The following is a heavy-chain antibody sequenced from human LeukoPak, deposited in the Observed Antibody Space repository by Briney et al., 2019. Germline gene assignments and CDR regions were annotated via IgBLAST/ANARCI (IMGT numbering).Heavy chain of an antibody. Sequence: PGGSLRLSCAASGFTFSSYAMHWVRQAPGKGLEWVAVISYDGSNKYYADSVKGRFTISRDNSENTLYLQMNSLRAEDTAVYYCVKESTSSGYYYAPDYWGQGTLVTVS. D-gene: IGHD3-22*01. V-gene: IGHV3-30-3*01. CDR2: ISYDGSNK. J-gene: IGHJ4*02. CDR3: VKESTSSGYYYAPDY. CDR1: GFTFSSYA.